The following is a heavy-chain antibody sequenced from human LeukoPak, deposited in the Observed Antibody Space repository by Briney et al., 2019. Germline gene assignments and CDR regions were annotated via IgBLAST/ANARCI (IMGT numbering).Heavy chain of an antibody. CDR2: IYYSGST. CDR1: GGSISSYY. V-gene: IGHV4-59*01. D-gene: IGHD1/OR15-1a*01. CDR3: ARYSTTSRGYNWFDP. J-gene: IGHJ5*02. Sequence: SETLSLTCTVSGGSISSYYWSWIRQPPGMGMEWIGYIYYSGSTNYNPSLKNRVTISVDTSKNQFSLRLSSVTAADTAVYYCARYSTTSRGYNWFDPWGQGTLVTVSS.